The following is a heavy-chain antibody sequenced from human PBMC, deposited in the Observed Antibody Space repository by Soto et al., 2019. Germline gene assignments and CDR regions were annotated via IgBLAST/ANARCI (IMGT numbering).Heavy chain of an antibody. CDR2: ISGSGGST. CDR3: AKDTSMVTNGHISYDAFDI. D-gene: IGHD2-21*02. V-gene: IGHV3-23*01. J-gene: IGHJ3*02. Sequence: EVQLLESGGGLVQPGGSLRLSCAASGFTFSSYAMSWVRQAPGKGLEWVSAISGSGGSTYYADSVKGRFTITRDNSKNTLYLQLNSLRAEDTAVYYCAKDTSMVTNGHISYDAFDIWGQGTMVTVSS. CDR1: GFTFSSYA.